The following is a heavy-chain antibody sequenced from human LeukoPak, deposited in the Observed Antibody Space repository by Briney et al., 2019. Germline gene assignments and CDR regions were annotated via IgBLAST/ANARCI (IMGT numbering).Heavy chain of an antibody. CDR2: IYNSGST. D-gene: IGHD3-22*01. CDR3: ARHTFDRSDYYLEH. J-gene: IGHJ1*01. V-gene: IGHV4-59*08. CDR1: GGSISGHY. Sequence: SETLSLTCTVSGGSISGHYWSWIRQSPGKGLEWIGYIYNSGSTNYNPSLKSRVTISVDTSKNQFSLKVSSVTAADTAVYYCARHTFDRSDYYLEHWGQGTLVTVSS.